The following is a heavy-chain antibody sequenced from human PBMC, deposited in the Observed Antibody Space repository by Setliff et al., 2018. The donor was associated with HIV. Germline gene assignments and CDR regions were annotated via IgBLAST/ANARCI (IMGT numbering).Heavy chain of an antibody. CDR3: ASKVHCTKGVCLDAFEI. D-gene: IGHD2-8*01. J-gene: IGHJ3*02. CDR2: VNPNRGNT. CDR1: GYSSTRYG. Sequence: GSSVKVSCKASGYSSTRYGIAWVRQAPGQGLEWVGWVNPNRGNTGFAQKFQGRLTITRSSSTAYMELSRLRSDDTGVYYCASKVHCTKGVCLDAFEIWGQGTTVT. V-gene: IGHV1-8*03.